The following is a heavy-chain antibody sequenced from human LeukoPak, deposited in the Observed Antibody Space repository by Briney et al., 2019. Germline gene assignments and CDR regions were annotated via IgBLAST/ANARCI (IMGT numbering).Heavy chain of an antibody. V-gene: IGHV4-34*01. CDR2: INHSGST. J-gene: IGHJ6*03. D-gene: IGHD3-10*01. CDR3: ARVRGPLGGYYYYYYMDV. Sequence: SETLSLTCAVYGGSFSGYYWSWIRQPPGKGLEWIEEINHSGSTNYNPSLKSRVTISVDTSKNQFSLKLSSVTAADTAVYYCARVRGPLGGYYYYYYMDVWGKGTTVTVSS. CDR1: GGSFSGYY.